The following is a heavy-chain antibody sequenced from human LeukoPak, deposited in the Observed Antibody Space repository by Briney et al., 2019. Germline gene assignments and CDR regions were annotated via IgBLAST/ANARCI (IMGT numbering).Heavy chain of an antibody. J-gene: IGHJ6*02. CDR3: ARFLPYSGYVYYYGMDV. CDR2: ISYNGSNK. Sequence: GRSLRLSCAASGFTFSSYAMHWVRQAPGKGLEWVAVISYNGSNKYYADSVKGRFTISRDNSKNTLYLQMNNLRAEDTAVYYCARFLPYSGYVYYYGMDVWGQGTTVTVSS. D-gene: IGHD5-12*01. CDR1: GFTFSSYA. V-gene: IGHV3-30-3*01.